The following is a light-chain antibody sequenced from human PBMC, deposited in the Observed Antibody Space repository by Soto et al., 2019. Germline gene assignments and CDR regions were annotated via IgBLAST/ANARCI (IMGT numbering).Light chain of an antibody. J-gene: IGLJ2*01. CDR1: SSDVGNYNY. Sequence: QSVLTQPPSASGSPGQSVTISCTGTSSDVGNYNYVSWYQQYPGKAPKLMIYEVNNRPSGVPDRFSGSKSGNTASLTVSGLQAEDEAGYYCTSYAAGKTVVFGGGTKVTVL. V-gene: IGLV2-8*01. CDR3: TSYAAGKTVV. CDR2: EVN.